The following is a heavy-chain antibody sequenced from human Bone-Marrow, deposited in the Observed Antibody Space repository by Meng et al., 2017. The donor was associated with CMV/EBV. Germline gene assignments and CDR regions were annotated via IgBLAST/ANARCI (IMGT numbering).Heavy chain of an antibody. J-gene: IGHJ6*02. CDR1: GFAFSSYT. Sequence: GESLKISCTASGFAFSSYTMNWVRQAPGKGLEWVAVISYDGSNKYYADSVKGRFTISRDNSKNTLYLQMNSLRAEDTAVYYCARAKDIVVVPASRRSPASYYYYGMDVWGQGTTVTVSS. D-gene: IGHD2-2*01. CDR3: ARAKDIVVVPASRRSPASYYYYGMDV. V-gene: IGHV3-30-3*01. CDR2: ISYDGSNK.